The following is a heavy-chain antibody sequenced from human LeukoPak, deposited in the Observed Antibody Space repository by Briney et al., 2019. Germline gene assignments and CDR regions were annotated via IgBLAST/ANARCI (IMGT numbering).Heavy chain of an antibody. D-gene: IGHD5-18*01. CDR3: ARGPYNVDTAMVIDY. CDR2: ISAYNGNT. V-gene: IGHV1-18*01. Sequence: ASVKVSCKASGYTFTSYGISWVRQAPGQGLEWMGWISAYNGNTNYAQKLQGRVTMTTDTSTSTAYMELRSLRSDDTAVYYCARGPYNVDTAMVIDYWGQGTLVTASS. J-gene: IGHJ4*02. CDR1: GYTFTSYG.